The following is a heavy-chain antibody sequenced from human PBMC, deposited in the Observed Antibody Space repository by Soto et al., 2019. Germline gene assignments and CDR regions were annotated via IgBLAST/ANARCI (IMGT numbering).Heavy chain of an antibody. Sequence: ASVKVSCKASGYTFTSYDINWVRQATGRGLEWMGWMNPNSGNTGYADSVKGRFSISRDNSKSTLYLQMNNLTADDTAVYYCAREQWLREGYFYAMDVWGQGTTVTVSS. V-gene: IGHV1-8*01. CDR2: MNPNSGNT. D-gene: IGHD6-19*01. CDR3: AREQWLREGYFYAMDV. CDR1: GYTFTSYD. J-gene: IGHJ6*02.